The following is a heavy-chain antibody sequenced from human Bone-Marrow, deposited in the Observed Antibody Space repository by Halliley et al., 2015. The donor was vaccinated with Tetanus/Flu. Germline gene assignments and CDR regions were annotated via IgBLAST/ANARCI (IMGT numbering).Heavy chain of an antibody. Sequence: LEWVSDIYPGGTTYYADSVRGRFTIYRDNSKNTVYLEMYGLGAEDTATYYCARDKGEWLQLGLDLWGQGTLVTVSS. CDR3: ARDKGEWLQLGLDL. J-gene: IGHJ5*02. D-gene: IGHD5-12*01. V-gene: IGHV3-66*01. CDR2: IYPGGTT.